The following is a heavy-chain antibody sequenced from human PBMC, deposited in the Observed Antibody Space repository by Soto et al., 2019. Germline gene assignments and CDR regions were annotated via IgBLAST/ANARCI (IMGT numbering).Heavy chain of an antibody. Sequence: TLSLTCTVSGGSISSGDYYWSWIRQPPGKGLEWIGYIYYSGSTYYNPSLKSRVTISVDRSKNQFSLKLSSVTAADTAVYYCARGATIFGVVIKGFDYWGQGTLVIVSS. J-gene: IGHJ4*02. D-gene: IGHD3-3*01. V-gene: IGHV4-30-4*01. CDR2: IYYSGST. CDR1: GGSISSGDYY. CDR3: ARGATIFGVVIKGFDY.